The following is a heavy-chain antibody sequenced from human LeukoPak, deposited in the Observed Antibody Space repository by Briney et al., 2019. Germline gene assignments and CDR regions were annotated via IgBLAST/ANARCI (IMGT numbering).Heavy chain of an antibody. Sequence: GASVTVSCTASGYTFTSYDISWVRQATGQGLEWMGWMNPNSGNTGYAQKFQGRVTMTRNTSISTAYMELSSLRSEDTAVYYCARGRDTVTTLDPWGQGTLVTVSS. CDR2: MNPNSGNT. CDR3: ARGRDTVTTLDP. D-gene: IGHD4-11*01. CDR1: GYTFTSYD. J-gene: IGHJ5*02. V-gene: IGHV1-8*01.